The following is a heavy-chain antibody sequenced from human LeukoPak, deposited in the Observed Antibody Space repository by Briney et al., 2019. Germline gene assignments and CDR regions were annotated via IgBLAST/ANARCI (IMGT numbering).Heavy chain of an antibody. J-gene: IGHJ6*03. CDR2: IYSGGST. D-gene: IGHD2/OR15-2a*01. CDR1: GFTVSSDY. Sequence: GGSLRLSCAASGFTVSSDYMNWVRQAPGKGLEWVSVIYSGGSTYYADSVKGRFTISRDNAKNSLYLQMNSLRAEDTAVYYCAREGIGYYYYMDVWGKGTTVTVSS. V-gene: IGHV3-66*01. CDR3: AREGIGYYYYMDV.